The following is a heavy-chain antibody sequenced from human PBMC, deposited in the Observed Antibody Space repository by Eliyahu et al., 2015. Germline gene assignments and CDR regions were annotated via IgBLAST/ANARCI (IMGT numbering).Heavy chain of an antibody. D-gene: IGHD2-2*01. J-gene: IGHJ4*02. Sequence: QVQLVQSGAEVKKPGASVKVSCKASGYTFTXYGXSWVRQAPGQGLEWMGWISAYNGNTNYAQKLQGRVTMTTDTSTSTAYMELRSLRSDDTAVYYCARTNTILPAAIAWGRFDYWGQGTLVTVSS. CDR2: ISAYNGNT. CDR3: ARTNTILPAAIAWGRFDY. V-gene: IGHV1-18*01. CDR1: GYTFTXYG.